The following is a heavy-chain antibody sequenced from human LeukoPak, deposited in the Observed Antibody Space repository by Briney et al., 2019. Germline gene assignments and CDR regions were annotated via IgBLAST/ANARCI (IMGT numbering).Heavy chain of an antibody. CDR2: IKQDGSEK. D-gene: IGHD3-16*02. V-gene: IGHV3-7*03. CDR1: GFTFSSYW. Sequence: PGGSLRLSCAASGFTFSSYWMSWVRQAPGKGLEWVANIKQDGSEKYYVDSVKGRFTISRDNAKNSLYLQMNSLRAEDTALYYCAKDTRLRLGELSLDYWGQGTLVTVSS. J-gene: IGHJ4*02. CDR3: AKDTRLRLGELSLDY.